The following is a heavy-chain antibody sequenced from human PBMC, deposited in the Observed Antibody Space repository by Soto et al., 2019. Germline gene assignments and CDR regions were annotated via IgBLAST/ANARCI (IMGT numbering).Heavy chain of an antibody. D-gene: IGHD3-10*01. CDR2: INHSGST. CDR3: ASGRITMVRGVLKGNYYYYYGMDV. J-gene: IGHJ6*02. V-gene: IGHV4-34*01. CDR1: GTSRACD. Sequence: GTSRACDRLGFRLLLGKGLEWIGEINHSGSTNYNPSLKSRVTISVDTSKNQFSLKLSSVTAADTAVYYCASGRITMVRGVLKGNYYYYYGMDVWGQGTTVT.